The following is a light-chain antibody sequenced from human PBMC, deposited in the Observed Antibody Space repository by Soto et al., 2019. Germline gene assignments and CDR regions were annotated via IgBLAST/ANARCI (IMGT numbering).Light chain of an antibody. J-gene: IGKJ1*01. V-gene: IGKV2-28*01. CDR3: MQALQTPRT. CDR2: LGS. CDR1: QSLLHSNGYNY. Sequence: DLVMTQSPLSLPVTPGEPASISCRSSQSLLHSNGYNYLDWYLQKPGQSPQLLIYLGSNRASAVPDRFSGSGSGTDFTLKISRVEAEDVGVYYCMQALQTPRTFGQGTKVEIK.